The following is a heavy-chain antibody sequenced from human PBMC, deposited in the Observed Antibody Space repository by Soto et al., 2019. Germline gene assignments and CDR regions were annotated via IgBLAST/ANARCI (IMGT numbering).Heavy chain of an antibody. Sequence: SETLSLTCAVSGYPIRSGYFWGWIRQPPGKGLEWIGSMYHSGITYYNLSLKSRVTISVDTSKNQLSLKLSSATAADTAVYYCARSMYSTSAQLYYGMDVWGQGTTVTVS. CDR1: GYPIRSGYF. CDR2: MYHSGIT. D-gene: IGHD6-6*01. J-gene: IGHJ6*02. V-gene: IGHV4-38-2*01. CDR3: ARSMYSTSAQLYYGMDV.